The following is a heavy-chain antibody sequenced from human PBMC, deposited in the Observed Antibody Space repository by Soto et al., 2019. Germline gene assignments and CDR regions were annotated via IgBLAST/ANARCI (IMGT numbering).Heavy chain of an antibody. V-gene: IGHV3-74*03. CDR1: GFTFSAYW. CDR2: TNTDGTAT. J-gene: IGHJ6*02. Sequence: GSLRLSCAASGFTFSAYWMHWVRQAPGKGLVWVSRTNTDGTATPYADSVEGRFTISRDNAKNMLYLQMNSLRAEDTAVYYCTRGHYYGMDVWGQGTTVTVSS. CDR3: TRGHYYGMDV.